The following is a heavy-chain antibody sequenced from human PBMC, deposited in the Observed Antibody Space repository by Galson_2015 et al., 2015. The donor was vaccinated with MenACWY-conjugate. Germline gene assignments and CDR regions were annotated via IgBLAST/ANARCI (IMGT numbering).Heavy chain of an antibody. CDR3: ARDRSAGGTSGLPSFYSLMPF. J-gene: IGHJ6*03. V-gene: IGHV3-74*01. CDR1: GFTFSIYW. Sequence: SLRLSCAASGFTFSIYWMHWVRQAPGKGLEWVSCISSDRSRTSYADSVKGRFTISRDNAKNTLYLQMNSLRADDTAVYYCARDRSAGGTSGLPSFYSLMPFSGNATTVTVS. D-gene: IGHD4-23*01. CDR2: ISSDRSRT.